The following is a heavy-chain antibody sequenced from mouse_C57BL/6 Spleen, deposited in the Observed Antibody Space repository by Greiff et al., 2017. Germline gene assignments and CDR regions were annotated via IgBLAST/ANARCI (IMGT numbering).Heavy chain of an antibody. V-gene: IGHV3-6*01. CDR2: ISYDGSN. J-gene: IGHJ2*01. CDR3: AREGYDYAYYFDY. Sequence: EESGPGLVKPSQSLSLTCSVTGYSITSGYYWNWIRQFPGNKLEWMGYISYDGSNNYNPSLKNRISITRDTSKNQFFLKLNSVTTEDTATYYCAREGYDYAYYFDYWGQGTTLTVSS. CDR1: GYSITSGYY. D-gene: IGHD2-4*01.